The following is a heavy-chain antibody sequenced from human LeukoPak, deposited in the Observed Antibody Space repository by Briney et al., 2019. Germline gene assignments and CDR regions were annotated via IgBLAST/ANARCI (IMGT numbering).Heavy chain of an antibody. CDR2: IIPIFGTA. CDR3: ARAEELRDAFDI. Sequence: SVKVSCKASGGTFSSYAISWVRQAPGQGLEWMGGIIPIFGTANYAQKFQGRVTITADESTSTAYMELSRLRSDDTAVYYCARAEELRDAFDIWGQGTMVTVSS. V-gene: IGHV1-69*01. CDR1: GGTFSSYA. J-gene: IGHJ3*02. D-gene: IGHD1-26*01.